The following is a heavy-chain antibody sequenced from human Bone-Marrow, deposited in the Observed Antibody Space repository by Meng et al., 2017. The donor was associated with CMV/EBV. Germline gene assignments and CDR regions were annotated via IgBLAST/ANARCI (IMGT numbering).Heavy chain of an antibody. V-gene: IGHV4-34*01. CDR1: GGSFSGYY. J-gene: IGHJ3*01. Sequence: GSLRLSCAVYGGSFSGYYWSWIRQSPGKGLEWIGEINHSGSTNYNPSLKSRVTISVDTSKNQFSLKLSSVTAADTAVYYCARTAYCGGDCYAVKLWGQGTMVTVSS. CDR2: INHSGST. D-gene: IGHD2-21*01. CDR3: ARTAYCGGDCYAVKL.